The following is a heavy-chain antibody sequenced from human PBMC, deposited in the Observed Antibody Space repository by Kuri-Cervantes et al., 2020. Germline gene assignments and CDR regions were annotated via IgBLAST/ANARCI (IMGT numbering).Heavy chain of an antibody. CDR3: AKGFLDYGDYWHGYFDY. CDR2: IRGGSGST. D-gene: IGHD4-17*01. CDR1: GFTFSTYA. V-gene: IGHV3-23*01. Sequence: GESLKISCVASGFTFSTYAMSWVRQAPGKGLEWVSAIRGGSGSTFYADSAKGRFTISRDNSKNTLYLQMNSLRAGDTALYYCAKGFLDYGDYWHGYFDYWGQGTLVTVSS. J-gene: IGHJ4*02.